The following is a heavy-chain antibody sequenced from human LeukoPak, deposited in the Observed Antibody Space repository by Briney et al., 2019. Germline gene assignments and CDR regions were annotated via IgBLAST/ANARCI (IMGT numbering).Heavy chain of an antibody. CDR1: GGSISSGSYY. V-gene: IGHV4-61*02. Sequence: SETLSLTCTVSGGSISSGSYYWSWIRQPAGKGLEWVGRIYTSGSTNYNPSLKSRVTISVDTSKNQFSLKLSSVTAADTAVYYCARARGVRELDWGQGTLVTVSS. J-gene: IGHJ4*02. CDR2: IYTSGST. D-gene: IGHD3-10*01. CDR3: ARARGVRELD.